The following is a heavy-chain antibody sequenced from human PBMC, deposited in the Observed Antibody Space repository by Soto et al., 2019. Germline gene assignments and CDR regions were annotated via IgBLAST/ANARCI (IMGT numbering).Heavy chain of an antibody. J-gene: IGHJ6*02. Sequence: GESLKISCAASGFTFSSYGMHWVRQAPGKGLEWVAVIWYDGSNKYYADSVKGRFTISRDNSKNTLYLQMNSLRAEDTAVYYCARFESYVYYYYGMDVWGQGTTVTVSS. CDR3: ARFESYVYYYYGMDV. V-gene: IGHV3-33*01. D-gene: IGHD1-26*01. CDR1: GFTFSSYG. CDR2: IWYDGSNK.